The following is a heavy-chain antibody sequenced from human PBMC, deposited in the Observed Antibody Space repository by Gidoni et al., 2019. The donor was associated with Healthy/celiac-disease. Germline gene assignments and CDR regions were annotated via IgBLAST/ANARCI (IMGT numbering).Heavy chain of an antibody. CDR2: INPNSGGT. D-gene: IGHD2-2*01. CDR1: WYTFTGYY. V-gene: IGHV1-2*04. CDR3: ARGDYDCSSTSCYPFDY. J-gene: IGHJ4*02. Sequence: QVPLVQSGAEVKKPGASVKVACKAAWYTFTGYYMHWVRQGPGQGLEWMGWINPNSGGTNYAQKFQGWVTMTRDTSISTAYMELSRLRSDDTAVYYCARGDYDCSSTSCYPFDYWGQGTLVTVSS.